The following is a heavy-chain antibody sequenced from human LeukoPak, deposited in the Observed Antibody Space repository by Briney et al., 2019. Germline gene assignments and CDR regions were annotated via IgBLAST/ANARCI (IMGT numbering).Heavy chain of an antibody. D-gene: IGHD3-9*01. V-gene: IGHV3-23*01. Sequence: PGGSLRLSCAASGFTFSSYWMSWVRQAPGKGLEWVSAISGSGGSTYYADSVKGRFTISRDNSKNTLYLQMNSLRAEDTAVYYCARQGLRYFDWLSIMGIDYWGQGTLVTVSS. CDR2: ISGSGGST. J-gene: IGHJ4*02. CDR3: ARQGLRYFDWLSIMGIDY. CDR1: GFTFSSYW.